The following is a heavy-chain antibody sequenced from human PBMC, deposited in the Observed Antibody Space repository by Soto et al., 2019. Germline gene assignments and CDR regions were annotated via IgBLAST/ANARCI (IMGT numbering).Heavy chain of an antibody. V-gene: IGHV1-69*13. J-gene: IGHJ4*02. CDR1: GGTFSSYA. Sequence: SVKVSCKASGGTFSSYAISWVRQAPGQGLEWMGGIIPIFGTANYAQKFQGRVTITADESTSTAYMELSSVTAADTAVYYCARGGEVYSSSEDYFDYWGQGTLVTVSS. CDR3: ARGGEVYSSSEDYFDY. D-gene: IGHD6-6*01. CDR2: IIPIFGTA.